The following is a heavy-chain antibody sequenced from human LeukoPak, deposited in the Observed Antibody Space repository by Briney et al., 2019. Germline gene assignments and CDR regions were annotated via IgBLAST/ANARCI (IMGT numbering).Heavy chain of an antibody. V-gene: IGHV1-2*02. Sequence: ASVKVSCKASGYSFTGYYVHWVRQAPGQGLEWMGWINPNSGGTNYAQKFQGRVTMTRDTSISTAYMELSRLRSDDTAVYYCARAATYDIPDYWGQGTLVTVSS. J-gene: IGHJ4*02. CDR2: INPNSGGT. D-gene: IGHD3-9*01. CDR1: GYSFTGYY. CDR3: ARAATYDIPDY.